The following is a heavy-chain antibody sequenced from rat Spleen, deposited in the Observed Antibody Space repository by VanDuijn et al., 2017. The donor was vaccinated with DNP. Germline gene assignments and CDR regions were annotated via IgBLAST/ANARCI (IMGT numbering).Heavy chain of an antibody. CDR1: GFTFSDYY. CDR3: TTGQLLDY. J-gene: IGHJ2*01. Sequence: EVQLVESGGGLVQPGGSLKLSCAASGFTFSDYYMAWVRQAPKKGLEWVTSITNTGGSTYYPDSVKGRFTISRDNAKSTLYLQMDSLRSEDTATYYCTTGQLLDYWGQGVMVTVSS. CDR2: ITNTGGST. D-gene: IGHD1-10*01. V-gene: IGHV5-20*01.